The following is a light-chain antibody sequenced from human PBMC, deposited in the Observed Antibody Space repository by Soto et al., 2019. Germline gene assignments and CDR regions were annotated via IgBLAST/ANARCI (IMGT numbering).Light chain of an antibody. V-gene: IGLV2-11*01. Sequence: QSALTQPRSVSGSPGQSVTISCTGTSSDVGGYSYVSWFQQHPGKAPKLMINDVSKRPSGVPDRFSGSKTGNTASLTISGLQAEDEADYYCCSYAGSYTLYVFGTGTKLTAL. CDR1: SSDVGGYSY. J-gene: IGLJ1*01. CDR2: DVS. CDR3: CSYAGSYTLYV.